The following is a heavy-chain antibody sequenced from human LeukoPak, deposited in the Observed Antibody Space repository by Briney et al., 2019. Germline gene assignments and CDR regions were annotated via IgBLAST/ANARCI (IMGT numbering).Heavy chain of an antibody. CDR1: GYTFTNYG. D-gene: IGHD6-13*01. Sequence: ASVKVSCKASGYTFTNYGISWVRQAPGQGLEWMGWISAYNGNKNYAQKVQGRVAMTTDTSTSTAYMELRSLRSDDTAVYYCARGYYSGSLYCFDYWGQGTLVTVSS. CDR2: ISAYNGNK. CDR3: ARGYYSGSLYCFDY. V-gene: IGHV1-18*01. J-gene: IGHJ4*02.